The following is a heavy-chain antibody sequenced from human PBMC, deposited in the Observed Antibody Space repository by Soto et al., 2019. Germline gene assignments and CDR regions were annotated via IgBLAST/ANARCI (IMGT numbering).Heavy chain of an antibody. CDR1: GDSISPYY. CDR3: ARYVSPTY. V-gene: IGHV4-59*01. J-gene: IGHJ4*02. D-gene: IGHD3-10*02. Sequence: QVQLQESGPGLVKPSETLSLTCIVSGDSISPYYWTWIRQPPGKGLEWIGHIYYSGNPNYNPSLKRRVTISVDTSKSQFSLKLSAVTAADTAVYYCARYVSPTYWGQGMLVTVSS. CDR2: IYYSGNP.